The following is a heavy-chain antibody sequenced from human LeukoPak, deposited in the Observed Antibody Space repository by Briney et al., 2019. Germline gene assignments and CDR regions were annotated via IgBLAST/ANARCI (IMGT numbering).Heavy chain of an antibody. V-gene: IGHV4-30-2*01. J-gene: IGHJ4*02. D-gene: IGHD3-22*01. Sequence: SETLSLTCTVSGGSISSGVHYWSWIRQPPGRGLEWIGYIYHSGSSYYNPSLKSRVTISVDRSKNQFSLKLSSVTAADTAVYYCARGRPGWNYDSSGYPFDYWGQGTLVTVSS. CDR3: ARGRPGWNYDSSGYPFDY. CDR1: GGSISSGVHY. CDR2: IYHSGSS.